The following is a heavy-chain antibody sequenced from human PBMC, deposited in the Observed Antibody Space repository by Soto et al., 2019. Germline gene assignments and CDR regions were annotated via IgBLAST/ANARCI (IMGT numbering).Heavy chain of an antibody. V-gene: IGHV4-39*01. D-gene: IGHD3-22*01. Sequence: XQRLPRPVTVSGGSISSSSYDWGWIRQPPGKGLEWIGSIYYSGSTYYNPSLKSRVTISVDTSKNQFSLKLSSVTAADTAVYYCAGRPPSYDSSGLDDWGQGTLVTFSS. J-gene: IGHJ4*02. CDR3: AGRPPSYDSSGLDD. CDR1: GGSISSSSYD. CDR2: IYYSGST.